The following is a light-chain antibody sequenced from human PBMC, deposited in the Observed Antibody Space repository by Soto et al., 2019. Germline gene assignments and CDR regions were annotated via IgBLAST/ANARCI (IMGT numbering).Light chain of an antibody. CDR3: QQYDSYST. CDR1: QSIRSW. CDR2: KAS. J-gene: IGKJ4*01. Sequence: DIQMTQFPSTLSASVGDRVTITCRASQSIRSWLAWYQQKPGKAPNLLIYKASSLPSGVPSRFSGSGYGTEFTLTISSLQPDDIAIYYCQQYDSYSTFGGGTKVQIK. V-gene: IGKV1-5*03.